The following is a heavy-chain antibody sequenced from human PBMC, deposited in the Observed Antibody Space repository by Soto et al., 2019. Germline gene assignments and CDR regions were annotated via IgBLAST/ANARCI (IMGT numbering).Heavy chain of an antibody. CDR2: ISAYDGST. J-gene: IGHJ6*02. CDR1: GFTFTNYF. V-gene: IGHV1-46*01. CDR3: ARGDGRGSSGFYYYYGMDV. Sequence: QVQLVQSGAEVKKPGASVKVSCKASGFTFTNYFFHWVRQAPRQGRAWMGLISAYDGSTNYVQSLQGRGTMAGDTSTSTVYMELSSLRSEDTAVYYCARGDGRGSSGFYYYYGMDVWGHGTTVTVSS. D-gene: IGHD6-25*01.